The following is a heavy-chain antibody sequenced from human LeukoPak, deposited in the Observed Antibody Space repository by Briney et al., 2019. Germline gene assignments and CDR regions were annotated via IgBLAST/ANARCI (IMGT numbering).Heavy chain of an antibody. J-gene: IGHJ4*02. Sequence: ASVKVSCKASGYTFTGYYMHWVRQAPGQGLEWMGWINPNSGGTNYAQKFQGRVTMTRDTSISTAYIELSRLRSDDTAVYYCARDERYDSSGYPFDYWGQGTLVTVSS. D-gene: IGHD3-22*01. CDR1: GYTFTGYY. V-gene: IGHV1-2*02. CDR2: INPNSGGT. CDR3: ARDERYDSSGYPFDY.